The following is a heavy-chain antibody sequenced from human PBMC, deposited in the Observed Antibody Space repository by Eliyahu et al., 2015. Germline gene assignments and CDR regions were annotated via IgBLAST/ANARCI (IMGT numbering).Heavy chain of an antibody. D-gene: IGHD3-10*01. Sequence: EVQLVQSGAEVKKXGEXXRISCKGSGYSFXSYWITWGRQMPGKGLAWMGGIDPSDSYTKYSPSFQGHVTISADKSINTAYLQWSGLKASDTAMYYCARHSRWSYSDYWGQGTLVTVSS. V-gene: IGHV5-10-1*03. J-gene: IGHJ4*02. CDR2: IDPSDSYT. CDR3: ARHSRWSYSDY. CDR1: GYSFXSYW.